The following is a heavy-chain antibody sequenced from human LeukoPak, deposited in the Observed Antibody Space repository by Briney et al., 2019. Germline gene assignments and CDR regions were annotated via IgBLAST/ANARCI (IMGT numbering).Heavy chain of an antibody. D-gene: IGHD1-26*01. Sequence: GGSLRLSCATSGFTFSRYGMHWVRQAPGKGLEWVAVIWYDGSNKYYADSVKGRFTISRDNSKNTLYLQMNSLRAEDTAVYYCARGSGSYYAGVDYWGQGTLVTVSS. CDR3: ARGSGSYYAGVDY. CDR1: GFTFSRYG. CDR2: IWYDGSNK. J-gene: IGHJ4*02. V-gene: IGHV3-33*01.